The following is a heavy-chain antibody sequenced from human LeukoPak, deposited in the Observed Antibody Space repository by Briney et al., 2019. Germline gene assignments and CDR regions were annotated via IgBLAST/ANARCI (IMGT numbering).Heavy chain of an antibody. J-gene: IGHJ4*02. CDR2: INHSGST. D-gene: IGHD3-22*01. CDR1: GGSFSGYY. V-gene: IGHV4-34*01. CDR3: AGEDSSGYYYIPGVRWPAKFDY. Sequence: PSETLSLTCAVYGGSFSGYYWSWIRQPPGKGLEWIGEINHSGSTNYNPSLKSRVTISVDTSKNQFSLKLSSVTAADTAVYYCAGEDSSGYYYIPGVRWPAKFDYWGQGTLVTVSS.